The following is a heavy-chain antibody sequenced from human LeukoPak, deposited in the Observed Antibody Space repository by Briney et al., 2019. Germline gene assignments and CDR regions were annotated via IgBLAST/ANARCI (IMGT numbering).Heavy chain of an antibody. CDR2: IIGSGLST. Sequence: GGSLRLSCGALGSTFSSYALTWFRQAPGKALEWFAAIIGSGLSTYDPDSMKSRFPIYRDNSKTTLYMHRYRLRAEDTAVYYCAKDPPRYCSSTSCYGGAVLRAFDIWGQGTMVTVSS. V-gene: IGHV3-23*01. D-gene: IGHD2-2*01. CDR3: AKDPPRYCSSTSCYGGAVLRAFDI. J-gene: IGHJ3*02. CDR1: GSTFSSYA.